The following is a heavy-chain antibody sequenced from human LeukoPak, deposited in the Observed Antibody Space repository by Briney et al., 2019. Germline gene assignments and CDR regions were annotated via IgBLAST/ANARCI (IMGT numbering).Heavy chain of an antibody. CDR2: IYYSGST. Sequence: ASETLSLTCTVSGGSISSSSYYWGWIRQPPGKGLEWIGSIYYSGSTYYNPSLKSRVTISVDTSKNQFSLKLSSVTAADTAVYYCARGGSGSYFNNWFDPWGQGTLVTVSS. D-gene: IGHD3-10*01. J-gene: IGHJ5*02. CDR1: GGSISSSSYY. V-gene: IGHV4-39*01. CDR3: ARGGSGSYFNNWFDP.